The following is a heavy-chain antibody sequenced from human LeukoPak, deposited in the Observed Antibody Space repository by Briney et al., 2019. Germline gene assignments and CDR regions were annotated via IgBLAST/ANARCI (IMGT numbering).Heavy chain of an antibody. D-gene: IGHD3-3*01. CDR2: IYSGGST. V-gene: IGHV3-53*01. Sequence: PGGSLRLSCAASGFTVSSNYMSWVRQAPGKGLEWVSVIYSGGSTYYADSVKGRFTISRDNSKNTLYLQMNSLRAEDTAVYYCARDNYDFWSGTHYFDYWGQGTLVTVSS. J-gene: IGHJ4*02. CDR1: GFTVSSNY. CDR3: ARDNYDFWSGTHYFDY.